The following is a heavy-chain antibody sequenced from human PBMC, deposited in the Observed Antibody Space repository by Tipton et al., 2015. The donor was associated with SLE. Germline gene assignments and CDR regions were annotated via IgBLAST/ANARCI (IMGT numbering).Heavy chain of an antibody. CDR3: TKDISAGGLDF. V-gene: IGHV3-9*01. Sequence: RSLRLSCAASGLTITDHAMHWVRQAPGKGLEWVSGIMWSSDRIGYADSVKGRFTISRDNARNSLYLQMSSLRVEDTAFYFCTKDISAGGLDFWGRGTLVTVSS. J-gene: IGHJ4*02. D-gene: IGHD4-23*01. CDR2: IMWSSDRI. CDR1: GLTITDHA.